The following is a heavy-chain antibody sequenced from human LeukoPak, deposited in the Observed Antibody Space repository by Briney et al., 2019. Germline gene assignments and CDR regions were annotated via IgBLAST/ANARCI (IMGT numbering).Heavy chain of an antibody. CDR3: AKLQTAVVPAATLGFDS. CDR1: GFTVSSNS. Sequence: GGSLRLSCTVSGFTVSSNSMSWVRQAPGKGLEWVSYISSSGSTIYYADSVKGRFTISRDNAKNSLYLQMNSLRAEDTAIYYCAKLQTAVVPAATLGFDSWGQGTLVTVSS. J-gene: IGHJ4*02. CDR2: ISSSGSTI. D-gene: IGHD2-2*01. V-gene: IGHV3-11*01.